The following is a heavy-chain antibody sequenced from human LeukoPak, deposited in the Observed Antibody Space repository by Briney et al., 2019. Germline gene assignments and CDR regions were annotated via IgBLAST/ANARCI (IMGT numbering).Heavy chain of an antibody. CDR1: GGSISSYY. D-gene: IGHD6-19*01. J-gene: IGHJ6*02. V-gene: IGHV4-59*01. Sequence: PSETLSLTCTVSGGSISSYYWSWIRQPPGKGLEWIGYIYYSGSTNYNPSLKSRVTISVDTSKNQFSLKLSSVAAADTAVYYCARAGQWLDYYYYYGMDVWGQGTTVTVSS. CDR3: ARAGQWLDYYYYYGMDV. CDR2: IYYSGST.